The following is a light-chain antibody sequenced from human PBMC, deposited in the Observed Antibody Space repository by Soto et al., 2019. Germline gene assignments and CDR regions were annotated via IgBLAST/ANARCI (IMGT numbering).Light chain of an antibody. CDR2: AAA. Sequence: DIQMTQSPSSLSASVGYIFTITCRSSQSITTYLNWYQQTSGEAPKLRIYAAARLQTGVPSRFSGSGSGTDFTLTISSLQPEDFATYYCQQAYGAPPTFGQGTKVDIK. CDR1: QSITTY. CDR3: QQAYGAPPT. V-gene: IGKV1-39*01. J-gene: IGKJ1*01.